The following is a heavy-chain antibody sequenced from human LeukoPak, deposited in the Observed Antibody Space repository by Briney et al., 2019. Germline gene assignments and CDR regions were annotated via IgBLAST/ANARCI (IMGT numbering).Heavy chain of an antibody. CDR2: IYYSGST. CDR3: ARHVTYGGKPNWFDP. V-gene: IGHV4-39*01. Sequence: PSETLSLTCTVSGGSISSSSYYWGWIRQPPGKGLEWIGSIYYSGSTYYNPSLKSRVTISVDTSKNQFSLKLSSVTAADTAVYYCARHVTYGGKPNWFDPWGQGTLVTVSS. D-gene: IGHD4-23*01. CDR1: GGSISSSSYY. J-gene: IGHJ5*02.